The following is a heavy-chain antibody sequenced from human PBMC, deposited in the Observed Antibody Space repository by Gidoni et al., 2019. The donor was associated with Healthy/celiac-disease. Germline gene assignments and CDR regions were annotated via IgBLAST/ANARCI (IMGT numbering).Heavy chain of an antibody. CDR2: INAGNGNT. J-gene: IGHJ4*02. CDR3: ARSQLPSIWEVPFDY. D-gene: IGHD2-2*01. V-gene: IGHV1-3*05. Sequence: QVHRVQSGAEEKKPGASAKVSCKPSGYSFTSYAMHWVRQAPGQRLEWMGWINAGNGNTKYSQKFQGRVTITRDTSASTAYMELSSLRSEDTAVYYCARSQLPSIWEVPFDYWGQGTLVTVSS. CDR1: GYSFTSYA.